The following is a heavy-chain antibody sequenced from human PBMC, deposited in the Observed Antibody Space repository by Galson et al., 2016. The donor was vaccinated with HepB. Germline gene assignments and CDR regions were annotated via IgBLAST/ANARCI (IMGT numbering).Heavy chain of an antibody. D-gene: IGHD4-17*01. CDR3: ARRVTVNDAFDI. Sequence: PALVKPTQTLTLTCTFSGFSLSTTGVGVGWIRQPPGKALEWLALIYWDDRERYSPSLKSRLTITKDTSKNQVVLTLTNMDPVDTATFDCARRVTVNDAFDIWGQGTMVTGSS. J-gene: IGHJ3*02. CDR1: GFSLSTTGVG. CDR2: IYWDDRE. V-gene: IGHV2-5*02.